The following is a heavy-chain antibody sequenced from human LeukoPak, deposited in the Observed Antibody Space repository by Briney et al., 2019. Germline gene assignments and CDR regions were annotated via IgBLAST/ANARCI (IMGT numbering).Heavy chain of an antibody. Sequence: PGGSLRLSCAASGFTFSTYSMNWVCQAPGKGLEWVSCISPGSDTIYYAVSVKGRFTISRDNAKNSLYLQMSSLRDEDTAVYYCARAAWNSGPDYWGRGTLVTVSS. V-gene: IGHV3-48*02. J-gene: IGHJ4*02. D-gene: IGHD1/OR15-1a*01. CDR3: ARAAWNSGPDY. CDR1: GFTFSTYS. CDR2: ISPGSDTI.